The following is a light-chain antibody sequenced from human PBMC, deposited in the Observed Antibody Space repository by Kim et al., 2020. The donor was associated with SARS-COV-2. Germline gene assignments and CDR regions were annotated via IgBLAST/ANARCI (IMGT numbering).Light chain of an antibody. CDR2: NDN. J-gene: IGLJ3*02. Sequence: QSVLTQPPSASGTPGQRVTVSCSGGRSNIGSNPVNWFQQVPGTAPKLLIFNDNRRPSGVPDRVSGSKSDTSASLAIGGLQSEDEALYFCAAWDHSLKGWVFGGGTQLTVL. CDR1: RSNIGSNP. CDR3: AAWDHSLKGWV. V-gene: IGLV1-44*01.